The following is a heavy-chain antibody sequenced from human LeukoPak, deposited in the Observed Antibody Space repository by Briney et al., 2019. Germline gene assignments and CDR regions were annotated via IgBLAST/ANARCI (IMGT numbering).Heavy chain of an antibody. CDR3: ARGGGGAPYNWFDP. CDR2: IYYSGST. V-gene: IGHV4-39*01. CDR1: GGSISSSSYY. J-gene: IGHJ5*02. D-gene: IGHD2-15*01. Sequence: SETLSLTCTVSGGSISSSSYYWGWIRQPPGKGLEWIVSIYYSGSTYYNPSLKSRVTISVDTSKNQFSLKLSSVTAADTAVYYCARGGGGAPYNWFDPWGQGTLVTVSS.